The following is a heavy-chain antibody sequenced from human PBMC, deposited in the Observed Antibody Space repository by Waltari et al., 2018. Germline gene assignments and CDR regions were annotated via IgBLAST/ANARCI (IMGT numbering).Heavy chain of an antibody. CDR2: ISGDNTYT. Sequence: EVQLVESGGGLVQPGGSLRLSCVASGFMFSSYSMNWVRQAPGKGLEWVSSISGDNTYTYYSGSVKCRFTISRDNAKNSLFLQMNGLRDEDTAIYYCAKEGLGGDRQFDYWGQGTLVSVSS. CDR1: GFMFSSYS. CDR3: AKEGLGGDRQFDY. J-gene: IGHJ4*02. V-gene: IGHV3-21*06. D-gene: IGHD2-21*02.